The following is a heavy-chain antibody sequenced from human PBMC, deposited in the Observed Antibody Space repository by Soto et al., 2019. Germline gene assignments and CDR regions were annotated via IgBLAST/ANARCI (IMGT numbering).Heavy chain of an antibody. V-gene: IGHV3-73*01. CDR2: IRSKANNYAT. CDR1: GFTFSGSA. Sequence: EVQLVESGGGLVQPGGSLKLSCAASGFTFSGSAMHWVRQASGKGLEWAGRIRSKANNYATAYGASVKGRFTISRDDSKNTAYLQMNSLKTEDTAVYYCSKPQYYMDVWGKGPRSPSP. CDR3: SKPQYYMDV. J-gene: IGHJ6*03.